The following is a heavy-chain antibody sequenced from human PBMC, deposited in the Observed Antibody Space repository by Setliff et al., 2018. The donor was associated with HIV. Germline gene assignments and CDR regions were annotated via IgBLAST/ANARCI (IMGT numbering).Heavy chain of an antibody. Sequence: GASVKVSCKASGYTFSTHDINWVRQATGQGLEWMGWMNPNSGNTGSADKFQGRVSMTRNTSINTAYMELSSLRSEDTAMYYCASRYYNFWSGYTDAFDIWGQGTMVTVSS. CDR3: ASRYYNFWSGYTDAFDI. V-gene: IGHV1-8*02. J-gene: IGHJ3*02. CDR1: GYTFSTHD. D-gene: IGHD3-3*01. CDR2: MNPNSGNT.